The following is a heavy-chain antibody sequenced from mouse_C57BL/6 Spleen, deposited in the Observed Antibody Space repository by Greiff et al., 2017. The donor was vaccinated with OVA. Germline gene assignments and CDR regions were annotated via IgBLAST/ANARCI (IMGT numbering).Heavy chain of an antibody. D-gene: IGHD2-1*01. V-gene: IGHV1-64*01. Sequence: VQLQQPGAELVKPGASVKLSCKASGYTFTSYWMHWVKQRPGQGLEWIGMIHPYSGSTNYNEKFKSKATLTVDKSSSTAYMELSRLTSEDSAVYYVAREESYYDNWEYSYRGQGTLVT. CDR2: IHPYSGST. J-gene: IGHJ3*01. CDR1: GYTFTSYW. CDR3: AREESYYDNWEYSY.